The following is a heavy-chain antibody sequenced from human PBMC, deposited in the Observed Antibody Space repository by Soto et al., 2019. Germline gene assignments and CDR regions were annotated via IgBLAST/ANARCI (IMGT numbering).Heavy chain of an antibody. D-gene: IGHD2-2*01. Sequence: PGGSLRLSCAASGFTFSSYGMHWVRQAPGKGLEWAAVISYDGSNKYYADSVKGRFTISRDNSKNTLYLQMNSLRAEDTAVYYCAKDDCSSTSCWGDYGMDVWGQGTTVTVSS. CDR1: GFTFSSYG. CDR2: ISYDGSNK. CDR3: AKDDCSSTSCWGDYGMDV. J-gene: IGHJ6*02. V-gene: IGHV3-30*18.